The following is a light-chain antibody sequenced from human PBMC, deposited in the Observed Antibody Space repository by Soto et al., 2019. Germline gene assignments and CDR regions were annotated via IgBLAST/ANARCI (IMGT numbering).Light chain of an antibody. CDR3: CSYSGSYV. V-gene: IGLV2-23*02. CDR2: EVN. CDR1: STDVTIHNL. J-gene: IGLJ1*01. Sequence: QSALTQPASVSGSPGQSITISCTGTSTDVTIHNLVSWYQQHPGKAPKLLIFEVNKRPSGVSSRFSGSKSGNTASLTISGLQAEDEADYYCCSYSGSYVFGSGTKLTVL.